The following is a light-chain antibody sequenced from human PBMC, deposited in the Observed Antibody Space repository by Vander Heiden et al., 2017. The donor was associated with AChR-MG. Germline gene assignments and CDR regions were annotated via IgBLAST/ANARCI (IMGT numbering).Light chain of an antibody. Sequence: SSQLTQDPAVSMALGQTVRITCQGDSLRSYYANWYQHKPGQAPVVVIYRKNNRPAGIPDRFSGSSSGNTASLTITGAQAEDEADDYCQSRDSSGNYIELFGGGTKLTVV. CDR3: QSRDSSGNYIEL. V-gene: IGLV3-19*01. CDR1: SLRSYY. J-gene: IGLJ2*01. CDR2: RKN.